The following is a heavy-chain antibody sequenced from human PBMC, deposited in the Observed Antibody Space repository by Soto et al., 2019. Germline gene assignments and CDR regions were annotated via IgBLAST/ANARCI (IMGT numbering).Heavy chain of an antibody. D-gene: IGHD3-10*01. Sequence: ASVKVSCKASGGTFSSYAISWVRQAPGQGLEWMGGIIPIFGTANYAQKFQGRVTITADKSTSTAYMELSSLRSEDTAVYYCARAIRITMVRGVPYYGMDVWGQGTTVTVSS. CDR3: ARAIRITMVRGVPYYGMDV. CDR1: GGTFSSYA. CDR2: IIPIFGTA. J-gene: IGHJ6*02. V-gene: IGHV1-69*06.